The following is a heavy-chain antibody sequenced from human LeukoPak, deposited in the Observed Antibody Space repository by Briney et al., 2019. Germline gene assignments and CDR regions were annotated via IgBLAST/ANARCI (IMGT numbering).Heavy chain of an antibody. CDR1: GFTFSSYW. D-gene: IGHD6-19*01. V-gene: IGHV3-7*01. CDR3: ARDYGRWRWLDYWYFDL. CDR2: IKQDGSEK. J-gene: IGHJ2*01. Sequence: GGSLRLSCAASGFTFSSYWMSWVRQAPGKGLEWVANIKQDGSEKYYVDSVKGRFTISRDNAKNSLYLQMNSLRAEDTAVYYCARDYGRWRWLDYWYFDLWGRGTLVTVSS.